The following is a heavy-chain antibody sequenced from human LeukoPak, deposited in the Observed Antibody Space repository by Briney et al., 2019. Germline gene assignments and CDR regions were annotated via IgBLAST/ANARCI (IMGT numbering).Heavy chain of an antibody. J-gene: IGHJ5*02. Sequence: PSETLSLTCTVSGGSISSYYWSWIRQPPGKGLEWIGYIYYSGSTNYNPSLKSRVTISVDTSKNQFSLKLSSVTAADTAVYYCARGVRWFVELSDWFDPWGQGTLVTVSS. D-gene: IGHD3-10*01. CDR3: ARGVRWFVELSDWFDP. CDR1: GGSISSYY. V-gene: IGHV4-59*01. CDR2: IYYSGST.